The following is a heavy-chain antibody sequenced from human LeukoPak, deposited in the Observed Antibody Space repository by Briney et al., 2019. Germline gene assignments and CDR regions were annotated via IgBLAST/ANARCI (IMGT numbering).Heavy chain of an antibody. V-gene: IGHV3-72*01. CDR3: ARDGGKGVNGAFDI. CDR1: GVTLSDHH. J-gene: IGHJ3*02. Sequence: PGGSLRLSCAASGVTLSDHHMDWVRQAPGKGLEWVGRPRDKARNYTTEYAASVDGRFTISRDNSRNSVYLQMNSLKTEDPAVFFCARDGGKGVNGAFDIWGQGTVVTVSS. CDR2: PRDKARNYTT. D-gene: IGHD3-16*01.